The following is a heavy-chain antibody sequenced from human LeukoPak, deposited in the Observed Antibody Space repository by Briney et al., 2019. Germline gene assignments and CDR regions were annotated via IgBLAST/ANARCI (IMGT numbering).Heavy chain of an antibody. Sequence: PSETLSLTXTVSGGSIGIYYWSWTRQPAGKGVEWIGRIYNSGRTKYSPSLESRVTMSIDTSKNQFSLKLSSVSAADTAVYYCARVAMYEFFFDYWGQGTLVTVSS. CDR2: IYNSGRT. D-gene: IGHD2-8*01. CDR1: GGSIGIYY. J-gene: IGHJ4*02. V-gene: IGHV4-4*07. CDR3: ARVAMYEFFFDY.